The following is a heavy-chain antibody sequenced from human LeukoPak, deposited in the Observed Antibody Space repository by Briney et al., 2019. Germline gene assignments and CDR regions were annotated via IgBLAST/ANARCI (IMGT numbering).Heavy chain of an antibody. D-gene: IGHD1-26*01. CDR3: KTKWARVASDNYY. CDR1: GFTFTSSA. V-gene: IGHV1-58*01. Sequence: SVKVSCKASGFTFTSSAVHWVRQARGQRLEWIGWIVVGGGNTNYAQKFQERVTITRDKSTSTAYMELSSLRSEDTAVYYCKTKWARVASDNYYWGQGTLVAVSS. CDR2: IVVGGGNT. J-gene: IGHJ4*02.